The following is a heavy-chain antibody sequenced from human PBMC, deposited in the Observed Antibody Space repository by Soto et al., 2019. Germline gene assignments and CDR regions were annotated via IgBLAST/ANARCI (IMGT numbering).Heavy chain of an antibody. J-gene: IGHJ3*02. CDR1: GFTFSSYA. CDR2: ISGSGGST. Sequence: GSLRLSCAASGFTFSSYAMSWVRQAPGKGLEWVSAISGSGGSTYYADSVKGRFTISRDNSKNTLFLQMNSLRAEDTAVYYCATFYDILTGYLDAFDIWGQGTMVTVSS. CDR3: ATFYDILTGYLDAFDI. D-gene: IGHD3-9*01. V-gene: IGHV3-23*01.